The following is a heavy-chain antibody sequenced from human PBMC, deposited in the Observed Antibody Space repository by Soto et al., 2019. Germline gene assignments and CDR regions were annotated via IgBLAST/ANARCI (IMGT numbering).Heavy chain of an antibody. CDR1: GFPFSSYA. CDR2: ISGNGAET. V-gene: IGHV3-23*01. Sequence: EVQLLESGGGLVQPGGSVRLSCAASGFPFSSYAMSWVRQAPGKGLEWVSAISGNGAETSYAASVRGRFTISRDNSRDTLYLQMNSLRAEDTAVYYCARGGGTYGSYYYAMDVWGQGTTVTVSS. CDR3: ARGGGTYGSYYYAMDV. D-gene: IGHD3-10*01. J-gene: IGHJ6*02.